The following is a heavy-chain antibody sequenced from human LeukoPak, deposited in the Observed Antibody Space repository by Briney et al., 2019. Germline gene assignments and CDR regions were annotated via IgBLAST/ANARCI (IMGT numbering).Heavy chain of an antibody. CDR2: IYYSGST. CDR3: AKDTDCSGGSCYRLYYFDY. J-gene: IGHJ4*02. Sequence: SETLSLTCTVSGGSISSYYWSWIRQPPGKGLEWIGYIYYSGSTNYNPSLKSRVTISVDTSKNQFSLKLSSVTAADTAVYYCAKDTDCSGGSCYRLYYFDYWGQGTLVTVSS. D-gene: IGHD2-15*01. V-gene: IGHV4-59*01. CDR1: GGSISSYY.